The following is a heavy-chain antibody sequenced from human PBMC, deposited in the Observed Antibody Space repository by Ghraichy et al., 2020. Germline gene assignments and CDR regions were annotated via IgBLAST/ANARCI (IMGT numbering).Heavy chain of an antibody. CDR3: ARGGRDIVVVPAGNWFDP. CDR1: GGSISSGGYY. D-gene: IGHD2-2*01. J-gene: IGHJ5*02. Sequence: SETLSLTCTVSGGSISSGGYYWSWIRQHPGKGLEWIGYIYYSGSTYYNPSLKSRVTISVDTSKNQFSLKLSSVTAADTAVYYCARGGRDIVVVPAGNWFDPWGQGTLVTVSS. V-gene: IGHV4-31*03. CDR2: IYYSGST.